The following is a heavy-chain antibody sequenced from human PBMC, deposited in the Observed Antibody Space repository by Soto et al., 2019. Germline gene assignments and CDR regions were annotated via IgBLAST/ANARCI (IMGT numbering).Heavy chain of an antibody. Sequence: QVQLVQSGAEVKKTGASVKVSCKASGYTFTSYDITWVRQATGQGLEWMGWMNTNSGNTGYAQKFQSRVTITRNTSKSTAYMELSSLRSEDAAVYYCARGRRYCIGTSCSRRKGMDVWGQGTTVTVS. CDR3: ARGRRYCIGTSCSRRKGMDV. V-gene: IGHV1-8*01. J-gene: IGHJ6*02. CDR2: MNTNSGNT. D-gene: IGHD2-2*01. CDR1: GYTFTSYD.